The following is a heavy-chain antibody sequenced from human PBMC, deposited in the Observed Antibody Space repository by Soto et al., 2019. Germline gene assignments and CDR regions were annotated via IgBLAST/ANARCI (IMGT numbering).Heavy chain of an antibody. V-gene: IGHV3-30-3*01. CDR1: GFTFSSYA. D-gene: IGHD3-9*01. J-gene: IGHJ4*02. CDR2: ISYDGSNK. CDR3: ARHGDILTGSSMDY. Sequence: QVQLVESGGGVVQPARSLRLSCAASGFTFSSYAMRWVRQAPGKGLEWVAVISYDGSNKYYADSVKGRFTISRDNSKNTLYLQMNGLRAEDTAVYYCARHGDILTGSSMDYWGQGTLVTVSS.